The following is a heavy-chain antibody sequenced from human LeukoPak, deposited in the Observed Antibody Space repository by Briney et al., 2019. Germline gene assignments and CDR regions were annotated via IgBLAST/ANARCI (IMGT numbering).Heavy chain of an antibody. CDR1: GFTFSSYG. V-gene: IGHV3-30*02. J-gene: IGHJ4*02. Sequence: PGGSLRLSCAASGFTFSSYGIHWVRQAPGEGLEWVAFIRYDGSNEYYADSVKGRFTISRDNSRNTLYLQMNSLRAEDTAVYYCAKDVRRYYYDSSTHNYFDYWGQGTLVTVSS. CDR2: IRYDGSNE. D-gene: IGHD3-22*01. CDR3: AKDVRRYYYDSSTHNYFDY.